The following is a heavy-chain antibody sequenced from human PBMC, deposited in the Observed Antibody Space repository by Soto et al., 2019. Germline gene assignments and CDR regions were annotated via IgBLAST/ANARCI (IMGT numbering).Heavy chain of an antibody. D-gene: IGHD1-26*01. V-gene: IGHV4-30-2*01. CDR3: ARGGGSDSFDY. CDR2: IYHGGST. Sequence: SETLSLTCAVSGGSISSGRYPWSWIRQPPGKGLEWIGYIYHGGSTYYNPSLKSRVTISIDRSKNQFSLKVSSVTAADTAVYFCARGGGSDSFDYWGQGMLVTVSS. J-gene: IGHJ4*02. CDR1: GGSISSGRYP.